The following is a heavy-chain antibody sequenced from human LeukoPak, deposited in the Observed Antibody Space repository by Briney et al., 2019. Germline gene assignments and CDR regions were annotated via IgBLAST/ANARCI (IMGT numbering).Heavy chain of an antibody. CDR2: INHSGST. J-gene: IGHJ4*02. D-gene: IGHD3-22*01. V-gene: IGHV4-34*01. CDR3: ARRSKDSSGYYYFDY. Sequence: SETLSLTCAVYGGSFSGYFWTWIRQPPGKGLEWIGEINHSGSTNYNPSLKSRVTISVDTSKNQFSLKLTPVTAADTAVYYCARRSKDSSGYYYFDYWGQGTLVTVSS. CDR1: GGSFSGYF.